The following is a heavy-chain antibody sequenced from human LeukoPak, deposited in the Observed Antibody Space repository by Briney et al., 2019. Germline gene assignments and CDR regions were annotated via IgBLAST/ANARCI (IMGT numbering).Heavy chain of an antibody. D-gene: IGHD6-13*01. J-gene: IGHJ4*02. CDR3: ARSSSSWYGDFDY. V-gene: IGHV1-69*05. Sequence: SVTVSCKASGGTFSSYAISWVRQAPGQGLEWMGGIIPIFGTANYAQTFQGRVTITTDESTSTAYMELSSLRSEDTAVYYCARSSSSWYGDFDYWGQGTLVTVSS. CDR2: IIPIFGTA. CDR1: GGTFSSYA.